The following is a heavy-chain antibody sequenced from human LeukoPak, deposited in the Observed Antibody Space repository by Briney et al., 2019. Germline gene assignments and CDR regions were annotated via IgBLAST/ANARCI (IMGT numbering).Heavy chain of an antibody. CDR1: GYTFTSHY. J-gene: IGHJ3*02. CDR3: ARDFLAELDAFDI. Sequence: ASVKVSCKASGYTFTSHYMHWVRQAPGQGLEWMGMINPSGGSTTYTQKFQGRVTMTRDTSTGTVYLELRSLRSDDTAVYYCARDFLAELDAFDIWGQGTMVTVSS. CDR2: INPSGGST. D-gene: IGHD2/OR15-2a*01. V-gene: IGHV1-46*01.